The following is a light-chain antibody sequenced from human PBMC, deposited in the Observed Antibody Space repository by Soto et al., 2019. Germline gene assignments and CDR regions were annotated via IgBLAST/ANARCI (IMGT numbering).Light chain of an antibody. CDR3: SSYTTRTTLYV. CDR2: EVS. V-gene: IGLV2-14*01. Sequence: QSVLAQPASVSGSPGQSITISCTGTSSDVGSYSYVSWYQLHPGKAPKLMIYEVSNRPSGVSNRFSGSKSGDTASLTISGLQAEDEADYYCSSYTTRTTLYVFGTGTKVTVL. CDR1: SSDVGSYSY. J-gene: IGLJ1*01.